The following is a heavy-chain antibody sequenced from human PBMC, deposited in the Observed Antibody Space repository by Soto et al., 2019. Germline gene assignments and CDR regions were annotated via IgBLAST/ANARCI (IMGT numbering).Heavy chain of an antibody. CDR1: GFTFSSYS. J-gene: IGHJ5*02. CDR2: ISSSSGYT. D-gene: IGHD3-9*01. V-gene: IGHV3-21*01. CDR3: ARDRRAFFDILTGYYSPGWFDP. Sequence: GGSLRLSCAASGFTFSSYSMNWVRQAPGKGLEWVSSISSSSGYTYYADSVKGRFTISRDNAKNSLYLQMNSLRAEDTAVYYCARDRRAFFDILTGYYSPGWFDPWGQGTLVTVSS.